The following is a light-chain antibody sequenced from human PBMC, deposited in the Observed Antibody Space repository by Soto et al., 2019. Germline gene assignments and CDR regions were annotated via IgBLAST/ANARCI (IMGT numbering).Light chain of an antibody. J-gene: IGLJ3*02. Sequence: QSVXTQPPSVSXAPGQRVTISCXGTSSNIGAHYDVHWYQQLPGTAPKLLIYGNGNRPSGIPDRFSGSKSGTSASLAITGLQAEDEADYYCQSYDSRLSNSVFGGGTKLTVL. V-gene: IGLV1-40*01. CDR2: GNG. CDR1: SSNIGAHYD. CDR3: QSYDSRLSNSV.